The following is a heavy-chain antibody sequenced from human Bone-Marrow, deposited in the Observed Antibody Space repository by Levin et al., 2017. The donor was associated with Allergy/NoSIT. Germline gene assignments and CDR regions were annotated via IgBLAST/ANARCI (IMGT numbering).Heavy chain of an antibody. CDR1: GGSISSGGSS. Sequence: NPSETLSLTCALSGGSISSGGSSWSWIRQPPGKGLEWIGYIFHTGSTYYNSSLKSRVTISVDRSKNQFSLKLTSVTAADTAVYYCARSFTMLRGGFDPWGQGILVTVSS. CDR3: ARSFTMLRGGFDP. V-gene: IGHV4-30-2*01. J-gene: IGHJ5*02. D-gene: IGHD3-10*01. CDR2: IFHTGST.